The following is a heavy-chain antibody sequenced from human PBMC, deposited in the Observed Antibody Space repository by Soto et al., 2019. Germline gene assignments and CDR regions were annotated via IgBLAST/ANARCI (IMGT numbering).Heavy chain of an antibody. CDR1: GFTFSSYA. D-gene: IGHD3-16*02. CDR3: AKDFIRAGTYFDY. V-gene: IGHV3-23*01. Sequence: EVQLLESGGGLVQPGGSLRLSCAASGFTFSSYAMSWVRQAPGKGLEWVPAISGSGGSTYYADSVKGRFTISRDNSKNTLYLQMNSLRAEDTAVYYCAKDFIRAGTYFDYWGQGTLVTVSS. CDR2: ISGSGGST. J-gene: IGHJ4*02.